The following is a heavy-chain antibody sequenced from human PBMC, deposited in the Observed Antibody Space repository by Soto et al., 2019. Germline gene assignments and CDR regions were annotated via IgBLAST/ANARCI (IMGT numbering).Heavy chain of an antibody. CDR1: GFTFSSYA. J-gene: IGHJ4*02. CDR3: ATVPYDFWSGYSTYYFDY. D-gene: IGHD3-3*01. Sequence: PGGSLRLSCAASGFTFSSYAMSWVRQAPGKGLEWVSAISGSGGSTYYADSVKGRFTISRDNSKNTLYLQMNSLRAEDTAVYYCATVPYDFWSGYSTYYFDYWGQGTLVTVSS. CDR2: ISGSGGST. V-gene: IGHV3-23*01.